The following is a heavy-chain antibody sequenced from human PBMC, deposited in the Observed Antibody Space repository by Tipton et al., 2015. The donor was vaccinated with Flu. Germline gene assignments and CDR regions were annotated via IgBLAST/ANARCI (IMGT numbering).Heavy chain of an antibody. CDR2: INPSGGST. CDR1: GYTFTGYF. J-gene: IGHJ4*02. CDR3: ARDLSFDY. Sequence: QLVQSGAEVKVPGASVKVSCKASGYTFTGYFMHWVRQAPGQRLEWVAIINPSGGSTKYTQKFQGRVTVTRDTSTSTVYMELSSLRSEDTAVYYCARDLSFDYWGQGTLVTVSS. V-gene: IGHV1-46*01.